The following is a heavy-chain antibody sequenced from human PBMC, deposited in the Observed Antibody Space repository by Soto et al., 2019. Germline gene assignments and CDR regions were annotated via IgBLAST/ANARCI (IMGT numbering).Heavy chain of an antibody. D-gene: IGHD3-3*01. Sequence: GCLRLSCAAAGFTFSPYAMGWVRQPPGKGLEWVSGISGSGRSKDYTDSVKGRFTISRDNSKNTLYLQMNSRRAEDTAVYYCSRRRNYDFWSGYYTWFDPWGQGTLVTVSS. CDR2: ISGSGRSK. CDR3: SRRRNYDFWSGYYTWFDP. V-gene: IGHV3-23*01. J-gene: IGHJ5*02. CDR1: GFTFSPYA.